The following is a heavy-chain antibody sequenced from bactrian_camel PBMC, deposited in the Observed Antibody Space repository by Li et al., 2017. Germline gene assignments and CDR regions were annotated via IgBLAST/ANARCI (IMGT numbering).Heavy chain of an antibody. D-gene: IGHD7*01. V-gene: IGHV3S67*01. CDR3: AADFLQFCNGGRLTY. J-gene: IGHJ4*01. Sequence: VQLVESGGGLVQPGGSLRLSCAASGFRFSNYAMNWVRQAPGKEREGVAFITSEGVLSVADSLKGRFTISKDNARNTLDLQMNSLKLEDTAMYYCAADFLQFCNGGRLTYWGQGTQVTVS. CDR2: ITSEGVL. CDR1: GFRFSNYA.